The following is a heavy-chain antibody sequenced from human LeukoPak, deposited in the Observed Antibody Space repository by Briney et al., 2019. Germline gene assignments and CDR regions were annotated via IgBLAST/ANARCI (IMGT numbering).Heavy chain of an antibody. CDR2: VSYEGTIK. CDR3: ARDSSYYYDSSGYIDY. J-gene: IGHJ4*02. D-gene: IGHD3-22*01. CDR1: GFAFSNFA. V-gene: IGHV3-30*14. Sequence: GGSLRLSCAASGFAFSNFAMHWVRQAPGKGLEWVAVVSYEGTIKYYSDSAKGRFTISRDNSKNTVYLQMNSLRPEDTAMYYCARDSSYYYDSSGYIDYWGQGTLVTVSS.